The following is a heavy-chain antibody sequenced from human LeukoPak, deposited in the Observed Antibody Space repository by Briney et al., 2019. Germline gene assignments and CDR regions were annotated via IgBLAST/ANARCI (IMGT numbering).Heavy chain of an antibody. CDR3: ARDNIWAFDI. D-gene: IGHD2/OR15-2a*01. Sequence: GGSLRLSCEASGFTSFSFPMNWVRQAPEKGLEWVSHIRTDGTITYADSVKGRFTISRDDAKTSVYLQMNSLRDEDTAIYYCARDNIWAFDIWGQGTMVTVSS. CDR2: IRTDGTI. CDR1: GFTSFSFP. J-gene: IGHJ3*02. V-gene: IGHV3-69-1*01.